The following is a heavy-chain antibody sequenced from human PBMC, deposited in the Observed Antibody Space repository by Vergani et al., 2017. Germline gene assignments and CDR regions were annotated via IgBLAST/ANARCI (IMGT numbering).Heavy chain of an antibody. CDR3: ARDFLTRVTTLDYYYMGV. D-gene: IGHD1-1*01. CDR1: GFTFGYYA. V-gene: IGHV3-49*03. CDR2: IRSKAYGQAT. J-gene: IGHJ6*03. Sequence: EVQLVESGGDLVQPGRSLRLSCTASGFTFGYYAMDWFRQAPGQGLEWVGGIRSKAYGQATIYAASVKGRFTISRDDSKNTLYPEMNALRAEDTAVYYCARDFLTRVTTLDYYYMGVWGKRATVAVAS.